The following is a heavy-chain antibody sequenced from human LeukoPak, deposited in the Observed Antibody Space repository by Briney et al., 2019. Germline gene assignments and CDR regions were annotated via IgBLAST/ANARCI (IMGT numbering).Heavy chain of an antibody. CDR3: AREYGDYTENWFDP. J-gene: IGHJ5*02. V-gene: IGHV1-69*04. CDR1: VGTFSSYA. Sequence: GASVKVSCKASVGTFSSYAISWVRQAPGQGLEWMGRIIPILGIANYAQKFQGRVTITADKSTSTAYMELSSLRFEDTAVYYCAREYGDYTENWFDPWGQGTLVTVSS. CDR2: IIPILGIA. D-gene: IGHD4-17*01.